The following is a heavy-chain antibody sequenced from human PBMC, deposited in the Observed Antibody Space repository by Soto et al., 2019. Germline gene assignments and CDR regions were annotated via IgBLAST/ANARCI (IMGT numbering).Heavy chain of an antibody. CDR3: ARGSAWSGTNWFDP. Sequence: QVQLQESGPGLVRPSETLSLTCTVSGGSINNYYWSWIRQPPGKGLEWIGYIYHSGSTSYSPSLKSRGTISVDKSKNQSPLKLSSVTAADTAVHYCARGSAWSGTNWFDPWGQGTLITVSS. CDR1: GGSINNYY. D-gene: IGHD6-19*01. J-gene: IGHJ5*02. V-gene: IGHV4-4*09. CDR2: IYHSGST.